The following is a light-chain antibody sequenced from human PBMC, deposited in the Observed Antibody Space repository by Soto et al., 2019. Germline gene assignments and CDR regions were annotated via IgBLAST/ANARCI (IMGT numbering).Light chain of an antibody. Sequence: QSALTQPPSASGSPGQSVTISCTGTSSDVGGYNYVSWYQQHPGKAPKLMIYEVSKRPSGVPDRFSGSKSGNTASLTVSGLQAEDEADYSCSSYEGSNNPNYVFGTGTKLTVL. J-gene: IGLJ1*01. CDR2: EVS. CDR3: SSYEGSNNPNYV. CDR1: SSDVGGYNY. V-gene: IGLV2-8*01.